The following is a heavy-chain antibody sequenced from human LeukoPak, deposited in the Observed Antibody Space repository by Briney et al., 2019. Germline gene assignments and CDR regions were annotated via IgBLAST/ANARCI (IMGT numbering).Heavy chain of an antibody. CDR3: ARGRVFSH. D-gene: IGHD3-9*01. V-gene: IGHV4-34*01. CDR1: GGSFSGYY. CDR2: INHSGST. Sequence: SETLSLTCAVYGGSFSGYYWSWIRQPPGKGLEWIGEINHSGSTNYNPSLTSRVTISVDTSKNQFSLKLSSVTAADTAVYYCARGRVFSHWGQGTLVTVSS. J-gene: IGHJ4*02.